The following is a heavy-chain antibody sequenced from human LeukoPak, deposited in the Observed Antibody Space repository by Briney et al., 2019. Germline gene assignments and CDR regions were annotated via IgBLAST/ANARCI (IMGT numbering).Heavy chain of an antibody. D-gene: IGHD1-26*01. Sequence: PGGSLRLSCAASGFTFDDYAMHWVRHAPGKGLEWVSGISWNSGSIGYADSVKGRFTISRDNAKNSLYLQMNSLRAEDTALYYCAKGASMDVWGQGTTVTVSS. CDR2: ISWNSGSI. J-gene: IGHJ6*02. CDR1: GFTFDDYA. V-gene: IGHV3-9*01. CDR3: AKGASMDV.